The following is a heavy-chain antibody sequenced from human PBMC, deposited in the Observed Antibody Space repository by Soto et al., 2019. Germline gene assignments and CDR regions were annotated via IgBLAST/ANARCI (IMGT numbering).Heavy chain of an antibody. CDR1: GYALTELS. Sequence: RASVKVSCKVSGYALTELSMHWVRQAPGKGLEWMGGFDPEDGETIYAQKFQGRVTMTEDTSTDTAYMELSSLRSEDTAVYYCATTKLGYCSGGSCPGHYWGQGTLVTVSS. CDR2: FDPEDGET. CDR3: ATTKLGYCSGGSCPGHY. J-gene: IGHJ4*02. D-gene: IGHD2-15*01. V-gene: IGHV1-24*01.